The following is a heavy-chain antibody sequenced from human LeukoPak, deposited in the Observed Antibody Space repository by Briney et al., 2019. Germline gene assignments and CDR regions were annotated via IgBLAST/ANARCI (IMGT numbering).Heavy chain of an antibody. J-gene: IGHJ6*04. D-gene: IGHD3-10*01. CDR3: AKDDYYGSGSPLGV. CDR1: GFTFRSYA. V-gene: IGHV3-23*01. Sequence: GGSLRLSCTASGFTFRSYALSWVRQAPGKGLEWVSATTGSGDKLFYADSVKGRFTISRDNSKNTLYLQMNSLRAEDTAVYYCAKDDYYGSGSPLGVWGKGTTVTVSS. CDR2: TTGSGDKL.